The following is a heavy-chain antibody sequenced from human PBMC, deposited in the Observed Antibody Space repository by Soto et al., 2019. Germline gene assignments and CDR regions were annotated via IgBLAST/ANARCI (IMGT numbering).Heavy chain of an antibody. V-gene: IGHV1-46*01. CDR3: ARGITMIVVVIPYDAFDI. Sequence: ASVKVSCKASGYTFTSYYMHWVRQAPGQGLEWMGIINPSGGSTSYAQKFQGRVTMTRDTSTSTVYMELSSLRSEDAAVYYCARGITMIVVVIPYDAFDIWGQGTMVTVSS. CDR1: GYTFTSYY. J-gene: IGHJ3*02. D-gene: IGHD3-22*01. CDR2: INPSGGST.